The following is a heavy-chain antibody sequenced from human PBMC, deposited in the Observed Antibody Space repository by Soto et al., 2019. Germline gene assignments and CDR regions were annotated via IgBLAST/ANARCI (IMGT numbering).Heavy chain of an antibody. CDR3: ARHEADQ. CDR1: GYSFTDYW. CDR2: IYPGDSDT. V-gene: IGHV5-51*01. J-gene: IGHJ5*02. Sequence: GECLTSYGTCSGYSFTDYWIGWVRQMPGKGLEWVGTIYPGDSDTRYSPSFQGQVSISADKSISTAYLQWSSLKASDTAMYYCARHEADQWGQGTLVTVSS.